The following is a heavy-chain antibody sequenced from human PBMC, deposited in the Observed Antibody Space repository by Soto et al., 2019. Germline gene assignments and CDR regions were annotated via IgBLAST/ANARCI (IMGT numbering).Heavy chain of an antibody. V-gene: IGHV1-69*13. D-gene: IGHD3-22*01. Sequence: SVKVSCKASGGAFSSYAISWVRQAPGQGLEWMGGIIPIFGTANYAQKFQGRVTITADESTSTAYMELSSLRSEDTAVYYCARGMNYYDSSGYYGWGLDAFDIWGQGTMVTVSS. CDR3: ARGMNYYDSSGYYGWGLDAFDI. J-gene: IGHJ3*02. CDR1: GGAFSSYA. CDR2: IIPIFGTA.